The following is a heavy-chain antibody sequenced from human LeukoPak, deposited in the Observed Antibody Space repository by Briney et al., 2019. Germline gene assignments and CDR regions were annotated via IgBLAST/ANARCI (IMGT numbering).Heavy chain of an antibody. CDR1: SDSFRTYF. CDR3: AREKKEGRLSLQKYYYYYMDV. CDR2: IHHSGST. D-gene: IGHD2-15*01. Sequence: PSETLSLTCTVSSDSFRTYFWTWIRQPPGRGLEYIGYIHHSGSTNYNPSLKSRVTISVDTSKNQFSLKLSSVTAADTAVYYCAREKKEGRLSLQKYYYYYMDVWGKGTTVTISS. J-gene: IGHJ6*03. V-gene: IGHV4-59*01.